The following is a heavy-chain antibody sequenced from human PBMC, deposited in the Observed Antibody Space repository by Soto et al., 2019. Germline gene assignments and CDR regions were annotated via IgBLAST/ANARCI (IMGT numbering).Heavy chain of an antibody. CDR2: ISWNSGSI. D-gene: IGHD3-3*01. Sequence: EVQLVESGGGLVQPGRSLRLSCAASGFTFDDYAMHWVRQAPGKGLEWVSGISWNSGSIGYADSVKGRFTISRDNAKNSMYLQMNSLRGEDTALYYCAKDSVGYDFWRGYYDSFDYWGQGTLVTVSS. J-gene: IGHJ4*02. CDR3: AKDSVGYDFWRGYYDSFDY. CDR1: GFTFDDYA. V-gene: IGHV3-9*01.